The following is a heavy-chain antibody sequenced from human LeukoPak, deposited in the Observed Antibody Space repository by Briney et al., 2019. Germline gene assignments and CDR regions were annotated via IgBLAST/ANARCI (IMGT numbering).Heavy chain of an antibody. J-gene: IGHJ4*02. CDR3: AKTFPQGAVAGIDVDY. Sequence: GGSLRLSCAASGFTFSSYAMSWVRQAPGKGLEWVSAIRGSGGSTYYADSVKGRFTISRDNSKNTLYLQMNSLRAEDTAVYYCAKTFPQGAVAGIDVDYWGQGTLVTVSS. D-gene: IGHD6-19*01. V-gene: IGHV3-23*01. CDR1: GFTFSSYA. CDR2: IRGSGGST.